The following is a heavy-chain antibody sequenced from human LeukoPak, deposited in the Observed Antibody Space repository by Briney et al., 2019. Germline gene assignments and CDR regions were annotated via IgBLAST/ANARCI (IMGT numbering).Heavy chain of an antibody. V-gene: IGHV3-64*02. D-gene: IGHD1-26*01. CDR1: GFTFSSYT. J-gene: IGHJ6*02. Sequence: GGSLRLSCAASGFTFSSYTMHWVRQAPGKGLEYVSAISDTGVSTYYAASVKGRFTISRDNAKNSLYLQMDSLRAEDTALYYCAKGLKELLYYYYGMDVWGQGTTVTVSS. CDR2: ISDTGVST. CDR3: AKGLKELLYYYYGMDV.